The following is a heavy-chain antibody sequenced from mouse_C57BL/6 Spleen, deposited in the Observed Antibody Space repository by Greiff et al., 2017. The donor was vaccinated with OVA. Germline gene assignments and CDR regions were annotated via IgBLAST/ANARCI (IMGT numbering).Heavy chain of an antibody. CDR2: ILPGSGST. Sequence: QVQLQQSGAELMKPGASVKLSCKATGYTFTGYWIEWVKQRPGHGLEWIGEILPGSGSTNYNGKFKGKATFTADTSSNTAYMQLSSLTTEDSAIYYCASPLYGSSPLGFAYWGQGTLVTVSA. CDR3: ASPLYGSSPLGFAY. CDR1: GYTFTGYW. V-gene: IGHV1-9*01. J-gene: IGHJ3*01. D-gene: IGHD1-1*01.